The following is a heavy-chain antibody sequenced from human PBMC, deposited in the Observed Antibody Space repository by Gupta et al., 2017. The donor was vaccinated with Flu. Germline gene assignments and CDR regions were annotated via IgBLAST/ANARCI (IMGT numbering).Heavy chain of an antibody. CDR1: DAFITRTAPF. D-gene: IGHD3-16*01. V-gene: IGHV4-31*11. J-gene: IGHJ6*02. Sequence: QLQESAPGLVKPSHALSVTCAVSDAFITRTAPFWAGLRQGPGRGLEWIGNIDNAGSTSSNPSLKSRLAISADTANNQFSLKLTSVTAADTAIYYCVRDLRVELDGLPVQVEYYYGMDVWGQGTTVTVS. CDR3: VRDLRVELDGLPVQVEYYYGMDV. CDR2: IDNAGST.